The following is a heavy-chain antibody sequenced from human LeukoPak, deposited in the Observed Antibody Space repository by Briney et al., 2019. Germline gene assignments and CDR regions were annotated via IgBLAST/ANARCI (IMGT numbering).Heavy chain of an antibody. Sequence: SETLSLTCTVSGGSISIANYFWGWIRQPPGKGLEWIGYIYYSGSTNYNPSLKSRVTISVDTSKNQFSLKLSSVTAADTAVYYCARGDEDDAFDIWGQGTMVTVSS. CDR3: ARGDEDDAFDI. CDR1: GGSISIANYF. V-gene: IGHV4-61*01. CDR2: IYYSGST. J-gene: IGHJ3*02.